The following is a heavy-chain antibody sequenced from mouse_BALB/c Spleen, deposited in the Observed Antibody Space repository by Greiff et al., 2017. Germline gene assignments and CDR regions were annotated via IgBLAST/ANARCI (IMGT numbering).Heavy chain of an antibody. Sequence: VKLQESGAELMKPGASVKISCKATGYTFSSYWLEWVKQRPGHGLEWIGEILPGSGSTNYNEKFKGKATFTADTSSNTAYMQLSSLTSEDSAVYYCARLRLPFAYWGQGTLVTVSA. D-gene: IGHD1-2*01. CDR3: ARLRLPFAY. CDR1: GYTFSSYW. J-gene: IGHJ3*01. V-gene: IGHV1-9*01. CDR2: ILPGSGST.